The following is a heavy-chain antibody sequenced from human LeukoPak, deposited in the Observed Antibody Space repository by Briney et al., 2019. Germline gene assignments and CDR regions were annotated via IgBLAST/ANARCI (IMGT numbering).Heavy chain of an antibody. D-gene: IGHD3-10*01. J-gene: IGHJ5*02. CDR2: INPNSGGT. CDR3: ARDPPSRGWFDP. V-gene: IGHV1-2*02. CDR1: GYTFTGYY. Sequence: ASVKVSCKASGYTFTGYYMHRVRQAPGQGLEWMGWINPNSGGTNYAQKFQGRVTMTRDTSISTAYMELSRLRSDDTAVYYCARDPPSRGWFDPWGQGTLVTVSS.